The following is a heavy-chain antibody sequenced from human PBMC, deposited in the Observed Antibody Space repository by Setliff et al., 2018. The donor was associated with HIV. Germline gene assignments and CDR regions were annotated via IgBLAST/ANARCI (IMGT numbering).Heavy chain of an antibody. V-gene: IGHV4-59*08. CDR1: GGFISSYW. Sequence: SETLSLTCTVSGGFISSYWWSWIRQPPGKGLQWIGHISYSGSTYYNPSLKSRVTISLDTSKNQFSLKLSSVTAADTAVYYCARVQRVGSVEGYFDYWGQGTLVTVSS. CDR2: ISYSGST. J-gene: IGHJ4*02. CDR3: ARVQRVGSVEGYFDY. D-gene: IGHD3-10*01.